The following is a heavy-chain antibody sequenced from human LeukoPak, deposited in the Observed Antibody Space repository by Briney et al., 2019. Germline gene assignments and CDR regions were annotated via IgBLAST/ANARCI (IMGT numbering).Heavy chain of an antibody. CDR2: ISYDGSNK. V-gene: IGHV3-30*18. CDR3: AKAGSWYGRAIDY. J-gene: IGHJ4*02. Sequence: PGRSLRLSCAASGFTFSSYGMHWVRQAPGKGLEWVAVISYDGSNKYYADSVKGRFTISRDNSKNTLYLQMNSLRAEDTAVYYRAKAGSWYGRAIDYWGQGTLVTVSS. CDR1: GFTFSSYG. D-gene: IGHD6-13*01.